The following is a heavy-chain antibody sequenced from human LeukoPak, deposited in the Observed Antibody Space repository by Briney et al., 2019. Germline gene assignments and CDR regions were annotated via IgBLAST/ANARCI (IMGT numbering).Heavy chain of an antibody. CDR2: ISYDGGNK. D-gene: IGHD2-15*01. V-gene: IGHV3-30*18. J-gene: IGHJ4*02. Sequence: QPGRSLRLSCAASGFTFSSNGVHWVRQAPGKGLEWVAAISYDGGNKYYADSVKGRFTISRDNSKNTLYLQMNSLRAEDTAVYYCAKDIGGYCSGGSCWTFDYWGQGTLVTVSS. CDR1: GFTFSSNG. CDR3: AKDIGGYCSGGSCWTFDY.